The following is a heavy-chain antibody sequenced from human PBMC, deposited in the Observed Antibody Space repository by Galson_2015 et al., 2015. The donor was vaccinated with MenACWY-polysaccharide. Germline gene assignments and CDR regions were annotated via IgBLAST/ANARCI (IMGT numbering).Heavy chain of an antibody. J-gene: IGHJ6*02. V-gene: IGHV3-23*01. Sequence: SLRLSCAASGFTFSNFAMSWVRPAPGEGVDRVSAISGSGRTTYYADSAKGRVPISRDNSKNTLYLQMSSLRAEDTAVYYCAKRAPMVTPLFYGMDVWGQGTTVTVSS. CDR3: AKRAPMVTPLFYGMDV. CDR2: ISGSGRTT. CDR1: GFTFSNFA. D-gene: IGHD4/OR15-4a*01.